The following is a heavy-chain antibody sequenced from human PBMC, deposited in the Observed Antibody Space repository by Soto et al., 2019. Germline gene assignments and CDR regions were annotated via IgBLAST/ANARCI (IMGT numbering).Heavy chain of an antibody. CDR3: ARDWTHYDSSGPGDY. J-gene: IGHJ4*02. CDR1: GYTFTSYP. D-gene: IGHD3-22*01. Sequence: VASVEVSCKASGYTFTSYPMHWVRQAPGQGLEWRGWSNAGNGDTKYSQKFQGRVTITSDTSAITAYMELSSLRSEDTGVYYCARDWTHYDSSGPGDYWGQGTLVTVSS. CDR2: SNAGNGDT. V-gene: IGHV1-3*01.